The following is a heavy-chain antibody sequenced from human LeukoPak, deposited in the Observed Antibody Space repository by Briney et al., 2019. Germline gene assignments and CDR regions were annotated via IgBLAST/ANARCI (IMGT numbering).Heavy chain of an antibody. CDR3: ARWPYSSSYYFDY. J-gene: IGHJ4*02. CDR2: ISSSSSYI. CDR1: GFTFSSYS. Sequence: GGSLRLSCAASGFTFSSYSMNWVRQAPGKGLEWVSSISSSSSYIYCADSVKGRFTISRDNAKNSLYLQMNSPRAEDTAVYYCARWPYSSSYYFDYWGQGTLVTVSS. V-gene: IGHV3-21*01. D-gene: IGHD6-6*01.